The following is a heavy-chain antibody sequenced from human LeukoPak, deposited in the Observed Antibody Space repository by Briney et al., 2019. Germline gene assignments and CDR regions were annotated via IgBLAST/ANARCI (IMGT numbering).Heavy chain of an antibody. CDR2: INPNSGGT. CDR1: GYTFTGYY. V-gene: IGHV1-2*02. Sequence: VASVKVSCKASGYTFTGYYMLWVRQAPGQGLEWMGWINPNSGGTNYAQKFQGRVTMTRDTSISTAYMELSRLRSDDTAVYYCARDIGWYYYDSSGYYYWGQGTLVTVSS. CDR3: ARDIGWYYYDSSGYYY. J-gene: IGHJ4*02. D-gene: IGHD3-22*01.